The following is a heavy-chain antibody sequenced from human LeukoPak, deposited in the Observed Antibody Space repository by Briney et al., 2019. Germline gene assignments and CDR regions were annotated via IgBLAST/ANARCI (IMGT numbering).Heavy chain of an antibody. J-gene: IGHJ4*02. Sequence: GGSLRLSCAASGFTFSSYAMSWVRQAPGKGLEWASAISGSGGSTYYADSVKGRFTISRDNSKNTLYLQMNSLRAEDTAVYYCATNTPPSDSRFYDYWGQGTLVTVSS. D-gene: IGHD6-13*01. CDR3: ATNTPPSDSRFYDY. CDR2: ISGSGGST. V-gene: IGHV3-23*01. CDR1: GFTFSSYA.